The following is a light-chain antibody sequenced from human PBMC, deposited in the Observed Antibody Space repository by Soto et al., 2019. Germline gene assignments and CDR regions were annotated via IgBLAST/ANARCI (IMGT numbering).Light chain of an antibody. J-gene: IGKJ1*01. CDR2: AAS. CDR1: QSVSNK. V-gene: IGKV3-15*01. CDR3: QHYNSYSEA. Sequence: IVMTQSPATLSVSPGERATLSCRASQSVSNKLAWYQQKPGQAPRLLIYAASTGATGIPPRFSGSGSGTQFTLTISSLQPDDFATYYCQHYNSYSEAFGQGTKVDIK.